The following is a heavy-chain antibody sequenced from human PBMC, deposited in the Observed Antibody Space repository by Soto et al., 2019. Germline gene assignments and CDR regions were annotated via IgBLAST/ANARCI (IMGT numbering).Heavy chain of an antibody. J-gene: IGHJ4*02. Sequence: PSQTLALTCAISGDSVSSNTASWNWIRQSPSRGLEWLGGTYFRAKWYNDYAVSVKGGIIINPDTSNHEFSLHLNSVTPEDTAVYYRAREFPYYVSRDSYLDYWGQGALVNVSS. D-gene: IGHD3-16*01. V-gene: IGHV6-1*01. CDR1: GDSVSSNTAS. CDR2: TYFRAKWYN. CDR3: AREFPYYVSRDSYLDY.